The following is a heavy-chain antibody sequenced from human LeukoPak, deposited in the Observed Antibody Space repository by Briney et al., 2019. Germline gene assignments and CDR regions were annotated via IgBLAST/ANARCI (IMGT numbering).Heavy chain of an antibody. CDR2: ISSSSSYI. CDR3: ARDAIHRAVAGWFDP. Sequence: KPGGSLRPSCAASGFTFSSYSMNWVRQAPGKGLEWVSSISSSSSYIYYADSVKGRFTISRDNAKNSLYLQMNSLRAEDTVVYYCARDAIHRAVAGWFDPWGQGTLVTVSS. CDR1: GFTFSSYS. J-gene: IGHJ5*02. D-gene: IGHD6-19*01. V-gene: IGHV3-21*01.